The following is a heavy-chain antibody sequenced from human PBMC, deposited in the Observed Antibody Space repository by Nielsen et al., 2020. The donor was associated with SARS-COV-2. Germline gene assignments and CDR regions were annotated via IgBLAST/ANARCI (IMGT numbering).Heavy chain of an antibody. Sequence: SETLSLTCTVSGGSFSGYHWSWIRQSPGKGLEWIGDITHSGSTNYTPSLKSRVTISIDTSKNQFTLRLKSVTAADTAVYFCAREERHQQMATDYWGQGTLVTVTS. CDR2: ITHSGST. V-gene: IGHV4-34*01. D-gene: IGHD6-13*01. CDR1: GGSFSGYH. CDR3: AREERHQQMATDY. J-gene: IGHJ4*02.